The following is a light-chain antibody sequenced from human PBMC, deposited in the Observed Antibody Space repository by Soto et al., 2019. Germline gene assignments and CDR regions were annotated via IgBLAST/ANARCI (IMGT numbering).Light chain of an antibody. Sequence: EIVLTQSPGTLSLSPGEGATLSCRASQSVSNNHLGWYKQKPGQASRLLTYGASNSATGITDRFSRSGSGTDFTLTITRLEPEDFTLFYCHQYGSSPYAFGQGTKLEIK. CDR2: GAS. J-gene: IGKJ2*01. V-gene: IGKV3-20*01. CDR1: QSVSNNH. CDR3: HQYGSSPYA.